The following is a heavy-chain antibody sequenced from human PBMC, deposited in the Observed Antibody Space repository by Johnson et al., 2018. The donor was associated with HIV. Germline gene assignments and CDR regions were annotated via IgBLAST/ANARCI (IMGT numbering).Heavy chain of an antibody. D-gene: IGHD6-19*01. V-gene: IGHV3-20*04. Sequence: VQLVESGGGVVRPGGSLRLSCAASGFPSDDYGMSWVRQADGKGLEWVAGINWNGGNTNYADSVKGRFTISRDSGKNSLFLQMDSLRAEDTAVYYCAKDPKGSGWVWAFDTWGQGTMVTVSS. J-gene: IGHJ3*02. CDR2: INWNGGNT. CDR3: AKDPKGSGWVWAFDT. CDR1: GFPSDDYG.